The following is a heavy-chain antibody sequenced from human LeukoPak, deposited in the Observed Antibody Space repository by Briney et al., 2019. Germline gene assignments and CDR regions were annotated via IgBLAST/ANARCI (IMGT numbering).Heavy chain of an antibody. CDR2: IFYSGTT. CDR1: GGSLSNYC. J-gene: IGHJ4*02. D-gene: IGHD3-3*01. V-gene: IGHV4-59*01. Sequence: SETLSLTCSVSGGSLSNYCWSWVRQPPGKGLEWIGYIFYSGTTNYNPSLKSRVTISVDTSKNQLSLKLNSVTAADTAVYYCARGRRNTIFGVVINRPPYYFDSWGQGTLVTVSS. CDR3: ARGRRNTIFGVVINRPPYYFDS.